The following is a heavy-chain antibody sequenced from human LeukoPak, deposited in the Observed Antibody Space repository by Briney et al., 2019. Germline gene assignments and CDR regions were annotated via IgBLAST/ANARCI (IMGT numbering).Heavy chain of an antibody. CDR3: ARDMPFCSSTSCPADDY. D-gene: IGHD2-2*01. V-gene: IGHV1-18*01. CDR1: GGTFSSYA. Sequence: EASVKVSCKASGGTFSSYAISWVRQAPGQGLEWMGWISAYNGNTNYAQKLQGRVTMTTDTSTSTAYMELRSLRSDDTAVYYCARDMPFCSSTSCPADDYWGQGTLVTVSS. J-gene: IGHJ4*02. CDR2: ISAYNGNT.